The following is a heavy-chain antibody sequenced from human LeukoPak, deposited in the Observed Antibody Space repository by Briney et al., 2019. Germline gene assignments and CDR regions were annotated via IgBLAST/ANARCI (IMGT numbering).Heavy chain of an antibody. J-gene: IGHJ4*02. CDR2: INPSGGST. CDR3: ARARVAARSIDY. V-gene: IGHV1-46*01. Sequence: ASVKVSCKASGYTFTSYYMHWVRQAPGQGLQWMGIINPSGGSTSYAQKFQGRVTMTRDMSTSTVYMELSSLRSEDTAVYYCARARVAARSIDYWGQGTLVTVSS. CDR1: GYTFTSYY. D-gene: IGHD6-6*01.